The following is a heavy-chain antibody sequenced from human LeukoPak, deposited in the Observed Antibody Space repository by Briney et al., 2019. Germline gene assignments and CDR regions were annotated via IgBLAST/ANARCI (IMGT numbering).Heavy chain of an antibody. CDR1: GFTSIAYA. CDR2: ISGGGVTT. CDR3: AKATIVGATRGSGSDY. Sequence: GGSLRLSCVGSGFTSIAYALTWARQAPGKGLEWVSGISGGGVTTYYADSVKGRFTISRDNSKNTLYLQMNSLRAEDTAVYYCAKATIVGATRGSGSDYWGQGTLVTVSS. J-gene: IGHJ4*02. V-gene: IGHV3-23*01. D-gene: IGHD1-26*01.